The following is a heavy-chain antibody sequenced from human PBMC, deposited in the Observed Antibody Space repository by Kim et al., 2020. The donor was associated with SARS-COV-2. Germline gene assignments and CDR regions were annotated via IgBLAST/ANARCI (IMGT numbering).Heavy chain of an antibody. Sequence: SVKVSCKASGGTFSSYAISWVRQAPGQGLEWMGRIIPILGIANYAQKFQGRVTITADKSTSTAYMELSSLRSEDTAVFYCARDESSSWYDWFDPWGQGTLVTVSS. CDR2: IIPILGIA. V-gene: IGHV1-69*04. D-gene: IGHD6-13*01. CDR1: GGTFSSYA. J-gene: IGHJ5*02. CDR3: ARDESSSWYDWFDP.